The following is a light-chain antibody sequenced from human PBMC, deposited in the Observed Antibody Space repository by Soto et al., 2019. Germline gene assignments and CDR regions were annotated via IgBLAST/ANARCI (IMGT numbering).Light chain of an antibody. CDR2: GAT. CDR3: QQYVTSPAIT. V-gene: IGKV3-20*01. CDR1: QSVNSA. J-gene: IGKJ5*01. Sequence: EIVMTQSPATLAVSPGERATLSCRASQSVNSALAWYQQKPGQAPRLLIYGATKRTSGTPDRFSGTGSETAFTLAISRLEPGDFVVYYCQQYVTSPAITFGQGTRLEIK.